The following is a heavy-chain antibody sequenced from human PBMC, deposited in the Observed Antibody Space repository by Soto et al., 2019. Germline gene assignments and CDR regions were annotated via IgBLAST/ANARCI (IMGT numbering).Heavy chain of an antibody. CDR3: AAIRF. J-gene: IGHJ4*02. V-gene: IGHV3-23*01. CDR2: ISGTGSTT. D-gene: IGHD2-21*01. Sequence: EVQLLEYGGGLVQPGGSLRLSCVVSGFTFSSYAMSWVRQAPGKGLEWVSLISGTGSTTYYADSVKGRLTISRDNSKNTLHLQMSSLRADDTAVYYCAAIRFWGQGTLVTVSS. CDR1: GFTFSSYA.